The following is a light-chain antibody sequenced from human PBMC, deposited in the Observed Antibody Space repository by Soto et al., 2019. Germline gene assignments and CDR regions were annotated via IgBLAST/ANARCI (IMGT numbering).Light chain of an antibody. V-gene: IGLV8-61*01. Sequence: QAVVPQEPSFSVSPGGTVTLTCGLSAGSVSTSYYPSWYQQTPGQDPRTLIYSTNTPSSGVPDRLSGSILGNKAALTITGAQADDESDYYCVLYMGSGISGFGGGTKLTVL. CDR3: VLYMGSGISG. J-gene: IGLJ2*01. CDR2: STN. CDR1: AGSVSTSYY.